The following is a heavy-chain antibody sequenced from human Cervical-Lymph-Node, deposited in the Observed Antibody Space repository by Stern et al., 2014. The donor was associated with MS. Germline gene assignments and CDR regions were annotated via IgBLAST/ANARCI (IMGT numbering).Heavy chain of an antibody. CDR1: IYSFTTFW. CDR3: AIMIRGLRPYYYYYGADV. Sequence: EVQLVESGAEVKKPGESLRISCEGSIYSFTTFWISWVRQMPGKGLEWMGSIDPSDSYPNYSPSFRGHVTMSYDRSISTAYLEWSSLRASDTAMYYCAIMIRGLRPYYYYYGADVWGQGTSVTVSS. CDR2: IDPSDSYP. V-gene: IGHV5-10-1*01. D-gene: IGHD3-10*01. J-gene: IGHJ6*02.